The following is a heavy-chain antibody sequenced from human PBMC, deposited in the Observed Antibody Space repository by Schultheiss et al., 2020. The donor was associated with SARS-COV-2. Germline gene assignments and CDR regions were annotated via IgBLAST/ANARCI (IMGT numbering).Heavy chain of an antibody. CDR1: GYTFTSYY. D-gene: IGHD5-24*01. J-gene: IGHJ3*01. V-gene: IGHV1-2*02. CDR2: INSNSGGT. CDR3: ATLGRLTEGYNF. Sequence: ASVKVSCKASGYTFTSYYMHWVRQAPGQGLEWMGWINSNSGGTNYAQKFQGRVTITRDTSISTAYMELSRLRSDDTALYYCATLGRLTEGYNFWGQGTMVTVSS.